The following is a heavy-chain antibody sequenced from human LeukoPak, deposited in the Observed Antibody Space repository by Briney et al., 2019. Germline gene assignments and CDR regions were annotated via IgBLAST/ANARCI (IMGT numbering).Heavy chain of an antibody. V-gene: IGHV4-61*02. CDR3: ARESAGVWFGELLNDY. D-gene: IGHD3-10*01. Sequence: SETLSLTCTVSGGSISSGSYYWSWIRQPAGKGLEWIGRIYTSGSTNYNPSLKSRVTISVDTSKNQFSLKLSSVTAADTAVYYCARESAGVWFGELLNDYWGQGTLVTVSS. CDR2: IYTSGST. J-gene: IGHJ4*02. CDR1: GGSISSGSYY.